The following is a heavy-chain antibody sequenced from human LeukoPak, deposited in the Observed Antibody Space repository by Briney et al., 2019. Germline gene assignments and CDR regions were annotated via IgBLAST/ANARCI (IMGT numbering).Heavy chain of an antibody. V-gene: IGHV3-48*01. CDR3: ARSLRNAFDI. CDR2: ISTSSSTI. CDR1: GFTFSTYS. Sequence: GGTLRLSCAASGFTFSTYSMNWVRQAPGKGLEWVSYISTSSSTIYYADSVKGRFTISSDNANNSLYLQMNSLRAEDTAVYYCARSLRNAFDIWGQGTMVTVSS. D-gene: IGHD3-3*01. J-gene: IGHJ3*02.